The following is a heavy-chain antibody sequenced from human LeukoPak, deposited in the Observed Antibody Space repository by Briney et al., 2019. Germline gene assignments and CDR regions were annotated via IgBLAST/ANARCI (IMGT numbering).Heavy chain of an antibody. CDR1: EFTFSSYA. CDR3: AKLPSYYDILTGSFDY. CDR2: ISGSGGST. V-gene: IGHV3-23*01. Sequence: SGGSLRLSCAASEFTFSSYAMSWVRQAPGKGLEGVSAISGSGGSTYYADSVKGRFTISRDNSKNTLYLQMNSLRAEDTAVYYCAKLPSYYDILTGSFDYWGQGTLVTVSS. D-gene: IGHD3-9*01. J-gene: IGHJ4*02.